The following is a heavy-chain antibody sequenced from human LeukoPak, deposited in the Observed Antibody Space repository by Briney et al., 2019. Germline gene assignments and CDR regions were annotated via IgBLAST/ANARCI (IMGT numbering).Heavy chain of an antibody. V-gene: IGHV1-2*02. CDR1: GYTFTGYY. J-gene: IGHJ4*02. D-gene: IGHD3-22*01. Sequence: ASVKVSCKASGYTFTGYYMHWVRQAPGQGLEWMGWINPNSGGTNYAQKFQGRVTMTRDTSINTAYMELSGLRSDDTAVYYCARRNYYETSGYSSIDYWGQGTLVTVSS. CDR3: ARRNYYETSGYSSIDY. CDR2: INPNSGGT.